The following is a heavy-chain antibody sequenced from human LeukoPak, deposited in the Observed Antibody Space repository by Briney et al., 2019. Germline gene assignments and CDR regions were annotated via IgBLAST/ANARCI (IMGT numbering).Heavy chain of an antibody. J-gene: IGHJ4*02. CDR2: IRSKAYGGTT. Sequence: GGSLRLSCAASGFTFNNYAMSWVRQAPGKGLEWVGFIRSKAYGGTTEYAASVKGRFTISRDDSKSIAYLQMNSLKTEDTAVYYCTRDPRYYDSSGYYYDSDYWGQGTLVTVSS. CDR1: GFTFNNYA. D-gene: IGHD3-22*01. CDR3: TRDPRYYDSSGYYYDSDY. V-gene: IGHV3-49*04.